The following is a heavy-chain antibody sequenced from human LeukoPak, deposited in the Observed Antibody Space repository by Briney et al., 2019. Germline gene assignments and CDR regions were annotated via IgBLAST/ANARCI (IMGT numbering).Heavy chain of an antibody. Sequence: GGSLRLSCAASGFTFSSYAMSWVRQAPGKGLEWVSAISGSGGSTYYADSVKGRFTISRDNSKNTLYLQMNSLRAEDTAVYYCAKDPCSGTTCYSIYWGQGTLVTVSS. CDR3: AKDPCSGTTCYSIY. CDR1: GFTFSSYA. J-gene: IGHJ4*02. V-gene: IGHV3-23*01. CDR2: ISGSGGST. D-gene: IGHD2-2*01.